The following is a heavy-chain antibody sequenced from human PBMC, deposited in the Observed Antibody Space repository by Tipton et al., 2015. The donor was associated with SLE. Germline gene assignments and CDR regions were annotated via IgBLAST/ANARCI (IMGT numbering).Heavy chain of an antibody. V-gene: IGHV1-2*02. CDR3: ARDPGWELPNWFDP. CDR2: INSNSGGT. CDR1: GYTFTSYG. Sequence: QVQLVQSGAEVKKPGASVKVSCKASGYTFTSYGISWVRQAPGQGLEWMGWINSNSGGTNYAQKFQGRVTMTRDTSISTAYMELSRLRSDDTAVYYCARDPGWELPNWFDPWGQGTLVTVSS. D-gene: IGHD1-26*01. J-gene: IGHJ5*02.